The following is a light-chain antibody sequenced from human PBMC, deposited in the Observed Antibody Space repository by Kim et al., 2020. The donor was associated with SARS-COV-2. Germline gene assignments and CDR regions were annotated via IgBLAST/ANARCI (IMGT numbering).Light chain of an antibody. V-gene: IGLV3-19*01. CDR1: SLRSYY. CDR3: NSRDSSGNHLQV. CDR2: GKN. Sequence: SSELTQDPAVSVALGQTVRITCQGDSLRSYYASWYQQKPGQAPVLVIYGKNNRPSGIPDRFSGSSSGNTASLTITGGQAEDEADYYFNSRDSSGNHLQVF. J-gene: IGLJ3*02.